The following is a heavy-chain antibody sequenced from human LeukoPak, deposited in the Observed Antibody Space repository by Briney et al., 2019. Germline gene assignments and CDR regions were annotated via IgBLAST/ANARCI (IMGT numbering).Heavy chain of an antibody. D-gene: IGHD1-26*01. V-gene: IGHV5-51*01. CDR3: ARLRVGATTDFDY. CDR2: IYPGDSDN. Sequence: GVSLKISCKGSGYSFTSYLISWVRHMPGKGLEWMGIIYPGDSDNSYSRSFQGQVTISADKSISTAYLQWSSLKASDTAMYYCARLRVGATTDFDYWGQGTLVTVSS. J-gene: IGHJ4*02. CDR1: GYSFTSYL.